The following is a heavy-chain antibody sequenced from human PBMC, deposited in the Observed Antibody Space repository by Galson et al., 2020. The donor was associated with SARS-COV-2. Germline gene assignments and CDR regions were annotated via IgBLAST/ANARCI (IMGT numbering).Heavy chain of an antibody. CDR3: ARGIPYYDILTGYYTPYYFDY. V-gene: IGHV4-59*13. CDR1: GGSISSYY. D-gene: IGHD3-9*01. J-gene: IGHJ4*02. Sequence: SETLSLTCTVSGGSISSYYWSWIRQPPGKGLEWIGYIYYSGSTNYNPSLKSRVTISVDTSKNQFSLKLSSVTAADTAVYYCARGIPYYDILTGYYTPYYFDYWGQGTLVTVSS. CDR2: IYYSGST.